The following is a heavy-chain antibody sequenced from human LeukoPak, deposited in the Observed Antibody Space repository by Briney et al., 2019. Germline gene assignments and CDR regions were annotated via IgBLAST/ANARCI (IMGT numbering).Heavy chain of an antibody. J-gene: IGHJ6*04. V-gene: IGHV3-7*01. CDR3: AELGITMIGGV. CDR2: IKQDGREK. D-gene: IGHD3-10*02. CDR1: GFTFSSYA. Sequence: GGSLRLSCAASGFTFSSYAMSWVRQAPGKGLEWVANIKQDGREKYYVDSVKGRFTISRDNAKNSLYLQMNSLRAEDTAVYYCAELGITMIGGVWGKGTTVTISS.